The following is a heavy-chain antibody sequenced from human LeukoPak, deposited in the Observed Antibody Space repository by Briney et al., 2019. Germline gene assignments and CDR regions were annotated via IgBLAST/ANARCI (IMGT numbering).Heavy chain of an antibody. V-gene: IGHV4-59*08. CDR2: VYNSGDT. J-gene: IGHJ2*01. CDR1: GGSPSSDY. CDR3: ASLKLGAYFDL. Sequence: SETLSLTCTVSGGSPSSDYWSWIRQSPGKGLEWVGYVYNSGDTGKKPSLKSRVTILLDTSKNQCSLKLTSVSAADTAVYYCASLKLGAYFDLWGRGTLVTVSS. D-gene: IGHD3-16*01.